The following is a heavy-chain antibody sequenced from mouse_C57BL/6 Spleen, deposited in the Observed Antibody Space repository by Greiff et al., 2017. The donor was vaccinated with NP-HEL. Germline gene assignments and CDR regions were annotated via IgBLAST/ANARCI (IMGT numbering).Heavy chain of an antibody. CDR2: ILPGSGST. Sequence: VQVVESGAELMKPGVSVKLSCKATGYTFTGYWIEWVKQRPGHGLEWIGEILPGSGSTNYNEKFKGKATFTADTSSNTAYMQLSSLTTEDSAIYYCASRSLYYDYDVAWFAYWGQGTLVTVSA. J-gene: IGHJ3*01. V-gene: IGHV1-9*01. CDR3: ASRSLYYDYDVAWFAY. CDR1: GYTFTGYW. D-gene: IGHD2-4*01.